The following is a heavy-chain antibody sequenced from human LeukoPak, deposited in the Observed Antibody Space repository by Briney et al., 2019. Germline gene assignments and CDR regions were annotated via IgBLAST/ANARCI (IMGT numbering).Heavy chain of an antibody. CDR3: ARRNWGDFWSGYYGVDAFDI. D-gene: IGHD3-3*01. V-gene: IGHV4-4*09. J-gene: IGHJ3*02. Sequence: SETLSLTCTVSGGSISSYYWSWIRQPPGKGLEWIGYTYTSGSTNYNPSLKSRVTISVDTSKNQFSLKLSSVTAADSAVYYCARRNWGDFWSGYYGVDAFDIWGQGTMVTVSS. CDR2: TYTSGST. CDR1: GGSISSYY.